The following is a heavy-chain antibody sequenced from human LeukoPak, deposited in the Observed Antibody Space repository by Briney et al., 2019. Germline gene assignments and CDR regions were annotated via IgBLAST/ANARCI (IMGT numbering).Heavy chain of an antibody. D-gene: IGHD6-13*01. V-gene: IGHV4-31*03. CDR1: GGSISSGVYY. Sequence: SETLSLTCPVSGGSISSGVYYWSWIRQHPGKGLEWIGYIYYSGSTYYNPSLKTRVTISVDTSKNQFSLKLSSVTAADTAVYYCARQPKPYSSSWYGGNFDYWGQGTLVTVSS. J-gene: IGHJ4*02. CDR3: ARQPKPYSSSWYGGNFDY. CDR2: IYYSGST.